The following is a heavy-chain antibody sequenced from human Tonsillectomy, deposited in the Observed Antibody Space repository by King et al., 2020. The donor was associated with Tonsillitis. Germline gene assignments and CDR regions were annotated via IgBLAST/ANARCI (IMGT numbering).Heavy chain of an antibody. CDR3: SLLRGITGTPCDY. J-gene: IGHJ4*02. CDR2: IRSKAYGGTT. Sequence: QLVQSGGGLVQPGRSLRLSCTASGFTFGDYAMSWFRQAPGKGLEWVGFIRSKAYGGTTEYAASVKGRFTISRDDSKSIAYLQMNSLKTEDTAVYYCSLLRGITGTPCDYWGLGTLVTVSS. V-gene: IGHV3-49*03. CDR1: GFTFGDYA. D-gene: IGHD1-7*01.